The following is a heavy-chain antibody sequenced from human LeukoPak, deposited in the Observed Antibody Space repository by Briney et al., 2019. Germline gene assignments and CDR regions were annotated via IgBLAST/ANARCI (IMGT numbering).Heavy chain of an antibody. CDR3: VRDANYYFDY. Sequence: GGSLRLSCAASGFAFSSYGMHWVRQAPGKGPEWVAIIWYDGSSQYYGDSVQGRCTISRDNAKNTLYLHMNTLRAEDTAVYYCVRDANYYFDYWGQGTLVTVSS. J-gene: IGHJ4*02. CDR2: IWYDGSSQ. CDR1: GFAFSSYG. D-gene: IGHD1-7*01. V-gene: IGHV3-33*01.